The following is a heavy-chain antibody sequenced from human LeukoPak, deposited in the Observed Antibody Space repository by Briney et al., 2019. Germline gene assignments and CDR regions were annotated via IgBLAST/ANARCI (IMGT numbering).Heavy chain of an antibody. CDR1: GGSISSYY. D-gene: IGHD3-10*01. CDR2: IYYSGST. V-gene: IGHV4-59*01. Sequence: PSETLSLTCTVSGGSISSYYWSWIRQPPGKGLEWIGYIYYSGSTNYNPSLKSRVTISVDTSKNQFSLKLSSVTAADTAVYYCARVRFYGSGSSIWFDPWGQGTLVTVSS. J-gene: IGHJ5*02. CDR3: ARVRFYGSGSSIWFDP.